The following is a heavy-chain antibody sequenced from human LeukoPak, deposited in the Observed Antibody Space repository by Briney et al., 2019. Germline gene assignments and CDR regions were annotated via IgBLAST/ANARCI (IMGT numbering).Heavy chain of an antibody. Sequence: GGSLRLSCAASGVTVSSNYISWVRQAPGKGLEWISVIFTGSKTYYADSVKGRFTLSRDNSKNTVYLEMNSLRAEDTAVYYCAGQAGAGFDFWRGYPEGYFDYWGQGTLVTVSS. CDR3: AGQAGAGFDFWRGYPEGYFDY. D-gene: IGHD3-3*01. J-gene: IGHJ4*02. CDR2: IFTGSKT. CDR1: GVTVSSNY. V-gene: IGHV3-53*01.